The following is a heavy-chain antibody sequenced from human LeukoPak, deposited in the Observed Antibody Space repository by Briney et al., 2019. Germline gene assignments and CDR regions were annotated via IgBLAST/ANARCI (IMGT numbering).Heavy chain of an antibody. CDR1: GFTFSSYA. CDR2: ISGSGGST. CDR3: AKVPGWGNTAMVPYYFDY. D-gene: IGHD5-18*01. Sequence: GGSLRLSCAASGFTFSSYAMSWVRQAPGKGLEWVSAISGSGGSTYYADSVKGRFTISRDNSKNTLYLQMNSLRAEDTAVYYCAKVPGWGNTAMVPYYFDYWGQGTLVTVSS. J-gene: IGHJ4*02. V-gene: IGHV3-23*01.